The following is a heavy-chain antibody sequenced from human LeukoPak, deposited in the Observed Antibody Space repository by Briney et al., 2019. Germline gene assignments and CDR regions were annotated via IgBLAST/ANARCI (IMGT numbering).Heavy chain of an antibody. Sequence: GGSLRLSCAASGFTFSNAWMSWVRQAPGKGLEWVGRIKSKTDGGTTDYAAPVKGRFTISRDDSKNTLYLQMNSLNTEDTAVYYCTTVSYYGPGGMDVWGKGTTVTVSS. CDR1: GFTFSNAW. D-gene: IGHD1-26*01. CDR2: IKSKTDGGTT. J-gene: IGHJ6*04. V-gene: IGHV3-15*01. CDR3: TTVSYYGPGGMDV.